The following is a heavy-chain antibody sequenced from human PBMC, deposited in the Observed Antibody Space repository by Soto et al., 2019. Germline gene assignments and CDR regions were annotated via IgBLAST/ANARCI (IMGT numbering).Heavy chain of an antibody. CDR3: ARGFRGIFGVVTLDYYYDYMDV. J-gene: IGHJ6*03. D-gene: IGHD3-3*01. CDR1: GGSFSGYY. CDR2: INHSGST. Sequence: PSETLSLTCAVYGGSFSGYYWSWIRQPPGKGLEWIGEINHSGSTNYNPSLKSRVTISVDTSKNQFSLKLSSVTAADTAVYYCARGFRGIFGVVTLDYYYDYMDVWGKGTTVTVSS. V-gene: IGHV4-34*01.